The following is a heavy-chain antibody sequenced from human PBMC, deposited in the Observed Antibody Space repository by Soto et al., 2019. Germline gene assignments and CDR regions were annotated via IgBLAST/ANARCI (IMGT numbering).Heavy chain of an antibody. D-gene: IGHD3-10*01. V-gene: IGHV3-30-3*01. J-gene: IGHJ4*02. CDR3: ARGMGYMTLSGGAYYFDY. Sequence: QVQLVESGGAVVQPGKSLRLSCAASGFTFNTYALHWVRQAPGKGLEWVAVVSYDGTDKYYADSVKGRFTISRNNFANTQYLEMHSLRPEDTAIYFCARGMGYMTLSGGAYYFDYWGQGTLVTVSS. CDR2: VSYDGTDK. CDR1: GFTFNTYA.